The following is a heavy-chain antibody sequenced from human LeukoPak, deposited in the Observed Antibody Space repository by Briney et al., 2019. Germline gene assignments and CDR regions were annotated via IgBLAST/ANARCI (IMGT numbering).Heavy chain of an antibody. J-gene: IGHJ4*02. D-gene: IGHD2-2*01. CDR2: IYYSGST. V-gene: IGHV4-59*08. Sequence: SETLSLTCTVSGGSISSYYWSWIRQPPGKGLEWIGYIYYSGSTNYNPSLKSRVTISVDTSNNQFSLKLSSVTAADTAVYYCARVAPPHAYCSSTSCYGVFDYWGQGTLVTVSS. CDR1: GGSISSYY. CDR3: ARVAPPHAYCSSTSCYGVFDY.